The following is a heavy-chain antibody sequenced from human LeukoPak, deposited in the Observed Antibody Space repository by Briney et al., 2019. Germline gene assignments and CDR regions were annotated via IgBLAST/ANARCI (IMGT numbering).Heavy chain of an antibody. CDR1: GYTFTSYY. CDR2: INPSGGST. CDR3: AREGTAGYSSGWYNFDY. V-gene: IGHV1-46*01. J-gene: IGHJ4*02. Sequence: WASVKVSCKASGYTFTSYYMHWVRQAPGQGLEWMGIINPSGGSTSYAQKFQGRVTMTRDMSTSTVYMELSSLRSEDRAVYYCAREGTAGYSSGWYNFDYWGQGTLVTVSS. D-gene: IGHD6-19*01.